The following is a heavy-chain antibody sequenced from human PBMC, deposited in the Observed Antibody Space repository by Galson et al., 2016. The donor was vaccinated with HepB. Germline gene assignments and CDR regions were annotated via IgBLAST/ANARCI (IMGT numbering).Heavy chain of an antibody. J-gene: IGHJ5*02. Sequence: SVKVSCKASGYNFAASAITWVRQAPGQGLEWMGWIVANNGNTNYAQKFQGRVTLTTGTSTTTAYMELRSLRSDDTAVYYCARVGSGWYEGWFDPWGQGTLVTVSS. D-gene: IGHD6-19*01. CDR1: GYNFAASA. V-gene: IGHV1-18*01. CDR3: ARVGSGWYEGWFDP. CDR2: IVANNGNT.